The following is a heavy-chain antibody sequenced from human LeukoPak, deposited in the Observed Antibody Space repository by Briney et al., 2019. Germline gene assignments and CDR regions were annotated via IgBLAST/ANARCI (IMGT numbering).Heavy chain of an antibody. Sequence: SETLSLTCTVSGGSISSGGYYWSWLRQHPGMGLEWIGYIYYSGSTYYNPSLKSRVTISVDTSKNQFSLKLSSVTAADTAVYYCARERIFGVVIAWGQGTLVTVSS. CDR3: ARERIFGVVIA. V-gene: IGHV4-31*03. CDR2: IYYSGST. D-gene: IGHD3-3*01. J-gene: IGHJ5*02. CDR1: GGSISSGGYY.